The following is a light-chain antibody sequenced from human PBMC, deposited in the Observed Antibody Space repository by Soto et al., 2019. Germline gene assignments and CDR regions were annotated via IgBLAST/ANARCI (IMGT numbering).Light chain of an antibody. J-gene: IGKJ1*01. Sequence: EIVLTQSPASLSLSPGERATLSCRASQSVDSYLVWYQQKPGQAPRLLISDASKRATGIPARFSGSGSGTDFTLTISSLEPEDFAVYYCQQRSNWPPEWTFGQGTKVDIK. V-gene: IGKV3-11*01. CDR1: QSVDSY. CDR2: DAS. CDR3: QQRSNWPPEWT.